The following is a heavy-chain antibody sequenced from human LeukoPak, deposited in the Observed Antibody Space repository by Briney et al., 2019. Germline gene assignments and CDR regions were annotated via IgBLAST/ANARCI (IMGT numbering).Heavy chain of an antibody. J-gene: IGHJ4*02. CDR2: IYYSGST. CDR1: GGSISGYY. CDR3: ASRKLGNDY. D-gene: IGHD7-27*01. V-gene: IGHV4-59*01. Sequence: KSSETLSLTCTVSGGSISGYYWSWIRQPPGKGLEWIGYIYYSGSTNYNPSLKSRVTISADTSRNQFSLKLSSVTAADTAVYYCASRKLGNDYWGQGTLVTVSS.